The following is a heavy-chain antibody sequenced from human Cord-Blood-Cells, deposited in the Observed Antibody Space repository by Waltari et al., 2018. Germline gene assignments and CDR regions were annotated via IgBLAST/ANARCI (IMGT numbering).Heavy chain of an antibody. V-gene: IGHV1-69*06. CDR3: AQDWLGSSSKGGY. J-gene: IGHJ4*02. CDR1: GGTFSSYA. D-gene: IGHD6-6*01. CDR2: SIPIVGTA. Sequence: QVQLVQSGAAVKKPGSSVKVSCKASGGTFSSYAISWVRQAPGQGLEWMGGSIPIVGTANYAQKFQGRVTITADKSTSTAYMELSSLRSEDTAVYYCAQDWLGSSSKGGYWGQGTLVTVSS.